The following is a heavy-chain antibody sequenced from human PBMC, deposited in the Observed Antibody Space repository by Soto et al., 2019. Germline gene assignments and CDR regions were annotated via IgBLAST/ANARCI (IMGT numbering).Heavy chain of an antibody. D-gene: IGHD3-3*01. V-gene: IGHV3-48*02. J-gene: IGHJ4*02. CDR2: ISTTSSSI. CDR1: GFTISNNY. CDR3: ARKGVAFDY. Sequence: GGSLRLSCTASGFTISNNYMSWVRQAPGKGLEWISYISTTSSSIYYADSVKGRFTISRDNAKNSLFLQMNSLRDEDTAVYYCARKGVAFDYWGQGALVTVS.